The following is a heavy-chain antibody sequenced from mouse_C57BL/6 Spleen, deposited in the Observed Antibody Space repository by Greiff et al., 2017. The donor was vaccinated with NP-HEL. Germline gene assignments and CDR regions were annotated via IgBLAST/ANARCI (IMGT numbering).Heavy chain of an antibody. J-gene: IGHJ3*01. CDR1: GYTFTSYW. CDR2: IDPNRGGT. CDR3: ARRGLYDYDGGFAY. Sequence: QVQLQQPGAELVKPGASVKLSCKASGYTFTSYWMHWVKQRPGRGLEGIGRIDPNRGGTKYNEKFKSKATLTVDKPSSTAYMQLSSLTSEDSAVYYCARRGLYDYDGGFAYWGQGTLVTVSA. D-gene: IGHD2-4*01. V-gene: IGHV1-72*01.